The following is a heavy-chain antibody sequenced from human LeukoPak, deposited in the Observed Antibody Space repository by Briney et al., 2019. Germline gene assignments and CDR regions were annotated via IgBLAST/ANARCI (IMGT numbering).Heavy chain of an antibody. V-gene: IGHV1-46*01. J-gene: IGHJ5*02. CDR2: INPSGGST. D-gene: IGHD2-15*01. CDR3: ARSVVVVAQFDP. CDR1: GYTFTSYY. Sequence: PVASVKVSCKASGYTFTSYYMHWVRQAPGQGLEWMGIINPSGGSTSYAQKFQGRVTITRDTSTSTVYMELSSLRSEDTAVYYCARSVVVVAQFDPWGQGTLVTVSS.